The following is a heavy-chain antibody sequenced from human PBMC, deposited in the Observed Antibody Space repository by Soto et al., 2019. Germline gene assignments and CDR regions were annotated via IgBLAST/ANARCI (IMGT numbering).Heavy chain of an antibody. J-gene: IGHJ4*02. D-gene: IGHD4-17*01. CDR2: FYSGGGT. CDR3: ARDTDYRDYYFDY. Sequence: EVQLVESGGGLVQPGGSLRLSCAASGFTVSNNYMSWVRQAPGKGLEWLSAFYSGGGTYYADSVKGRFTISRDNSKNTLYLQMNSLRVEDTAIYYCARDTDYRDYYFDYWGQGTLVTVSS. V-gene: IGHV3-66*01. CDR1: GFTVSNNY.